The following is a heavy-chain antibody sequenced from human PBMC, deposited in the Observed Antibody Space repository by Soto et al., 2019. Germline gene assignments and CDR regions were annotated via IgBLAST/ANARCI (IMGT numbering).Heavy chain of an antibody. V-gene: IGHV4-34*01. D-gene: IGHD2-2*01. CDR3: ARVEDIVVVPAARNTYYFDY. J-gene: IGHJ4*02. Sequence: SETLSLTCAVYGGSFSGYYWSWIRQPPGKGLEWIGEINHRGSTNYNPSLKSRVTISVDTSKNQFSLELSSVTAADTAVYYCARVEDIVVVPAARNTYYFDYWGQGTLVTVSS. CDR2: INHRGST. CDR1: GGSFSGYY.